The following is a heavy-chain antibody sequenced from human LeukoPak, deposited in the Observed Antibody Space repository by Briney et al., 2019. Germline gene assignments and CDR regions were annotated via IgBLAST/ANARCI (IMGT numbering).Heavy chain of an antibody. Sequence: KPSETLSLTCAVSGYSISSGCYWGWIRQPPGKGLEWIGSIYHSGSTYYNPSLKSRVTISVDTSKNQFSLKLSSVTAADTAVYYCARLDYYYYMDVWGKGTTVTVSS. V-gene: IGHV4-38-2*01. J-gene: IGHJ6*03. CDR1: GYSISSGCY. CDR3: ARLDYYYYMDV. CDR2: IYHSGST.